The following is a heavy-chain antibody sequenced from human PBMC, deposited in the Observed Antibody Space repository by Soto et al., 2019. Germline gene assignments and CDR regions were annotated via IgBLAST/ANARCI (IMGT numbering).Heavy chain of an antibody. V-gene: IGHV3-21*01. D-gene: IGHD2-21*01. J-gene: IGHJ3*01. CDR1: GFTFSRSI. Sequence: GGSLRLSCAASGFTFSRSIMHWVRQAPGKGLEWIATISSTSTNIYYADSVKGRFIISRDNPKNSLYLQMNSLRAEDMAVYFCARGIASSSLVTFDVWGQGTMATVSS. CDR3: ARGIASSSLVTFDV. CDR2: ISSTSTNI.